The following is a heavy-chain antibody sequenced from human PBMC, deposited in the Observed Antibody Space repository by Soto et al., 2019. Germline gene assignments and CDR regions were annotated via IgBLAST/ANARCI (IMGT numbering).Heavy chain of an antibody. CDR2: MNPNSGNT. D-gene: IGHD3-22*01. Sequence: QVQLVQSGAEVKKPGASVKVSCKASGYTFTSYDINWVRQATGQGLEWMGWMNPNSGNTGYAQKFQGRVTMTRNTSISTAYMELSSLRSEDTAVYYCARGAEYYYDSSGSQGSDAFDIWGQGTMVTVSS. V-gene: IGHV1-8*01. CDR1: GYTFTSYD. CDR3: ARGAEYYYDSSGSQGSDAFDI. J-gene: IGHJ3*02.